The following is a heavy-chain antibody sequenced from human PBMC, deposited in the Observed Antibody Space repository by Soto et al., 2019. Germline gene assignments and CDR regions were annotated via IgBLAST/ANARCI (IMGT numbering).Heavy chain of an antibody. CDR1: GGTFSSYT. CDR3: AREEYYYGSGAFFDY. D-gene: IGHD3-10*01. J-gene: IGHJ4*02. V-gene: IGHV1-69*04. Sequence: QVQLLQSGAEVKKPGSSVRVSCEASGGTFSSYTISWVRQAPGQGLEWMGRIIPILGIANYAQKFQGRVTITAEQSTSTAYMELSSLRSEDTAVYYCAREEYYYGSGAFFDYWGQGTLVTVSS. CDR2: IIPILGIA.